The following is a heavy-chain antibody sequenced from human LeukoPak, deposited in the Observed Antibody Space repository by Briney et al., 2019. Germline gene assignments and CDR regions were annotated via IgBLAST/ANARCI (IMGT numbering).Heavy chain of an antibody. CDR3: ARGRVVPEGDWFDP. CDR1: GGSISSGSYY. Sequence: PSQTLSLTCTVSGGSISSGSYYWSWIRQPPGKGLEWIGEINHSGSTNYNPSLKSRVTISVDTSKNQFSLKLSSVTAADTAVYYCARGRVVPEGDWFDPWGQGTLVTVSS. J-gene: IGHJ5*02. CDR2: INHSGST. V-gene: IGHV4-30-2*01. D-gene: IGHD2-2*01.